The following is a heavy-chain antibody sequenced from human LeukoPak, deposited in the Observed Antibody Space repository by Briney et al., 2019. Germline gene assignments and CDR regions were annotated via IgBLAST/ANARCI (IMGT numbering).Heavy chain of an antibody. V-gene: IGHV3-48*01. CDR3: ARGYSSGFYMDV. Sequence: PGGSLRLSCAASGFTFSSYSMNWVRQAPGKGLEWLSYISRSSTTINYADSVKGQFTSSRDNAKNSLYLQMNSLRAEDTAVYYCARGYSSGFYMDVWGKGTTVTVSS. D-gene: IGHD6-19*01. CDR1: GFTFSSYS. J-gene: IGHJ6*03. CDR2: ISRSSTTI.